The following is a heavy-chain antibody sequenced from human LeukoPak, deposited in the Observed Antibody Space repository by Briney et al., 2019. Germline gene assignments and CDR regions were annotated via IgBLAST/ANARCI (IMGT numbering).Heavy chain of an antibody. J-gene: IGHJ3*02. D-gene: IGHD1-7*01. V-gene: IGHV1-46*01. CDR3: ARDQDWNYAFDI. CDR2: INPSGGST. Sequence: ASVKVSCKASGYTLTSYFIHWVRQAPGQGLEWMGIINPSGGSTSYAQKFQGRVTMTRDTSTSTVYMELSSLRSEDTAVYYCARDQDWNYAFDIWGQGTMVTVCS. CDR1: GYTLTSYF.